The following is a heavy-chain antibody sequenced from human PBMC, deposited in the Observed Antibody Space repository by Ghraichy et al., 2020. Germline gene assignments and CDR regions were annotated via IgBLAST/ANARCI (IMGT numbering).Heavy chain of an antibody. CDR1: GFTFSSYA. V-gene: IGHV3-23*01. Sequence: LSLTCAASGFTFSSYAMSWVRQAPGKGLEWVSAISGSGGSTYYADSVKGRFTISRDNSKNTLYLQMNSLRAEDTAVYYCAKGSHIVVVPAAIYFDYWGQGTLVTVSS. CDR2: ISGSGGST. D-gene: IGHD2-2*01. CDR3: AKGSHIVVVPAAIYFDY. J-gene: IGHJ4*02.